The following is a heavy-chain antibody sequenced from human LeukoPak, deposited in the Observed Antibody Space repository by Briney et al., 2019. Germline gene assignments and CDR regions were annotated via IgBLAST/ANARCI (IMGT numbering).Heavy chain of an antibody. D-gene: IGHD3-10*01. V-gene: IGHV3-7*01. CDR3: ARDAFRARYFDL. CDR2: IKQGGREK. J-gene: IGHJ2*01. Sequence: GGSLRLSCAASGFDFSNYWISWVRQAPGKGLEWVANIKQGGREKFYVDSVKGRFTISRDYAKKSVYLEMNSLRADDTAVYYCARDAFRARYFDLWGRGTLVTVPS. CDR1: GFDFSNYW.